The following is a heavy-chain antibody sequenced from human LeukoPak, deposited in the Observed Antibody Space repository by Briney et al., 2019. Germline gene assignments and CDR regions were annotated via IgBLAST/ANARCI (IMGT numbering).Heavy chain of an antibody. Sequence: PGGSLRLSCAASGFTFSNARMSWVRQAPGKGLEWVGRIKSKTDGGTTDYAAPVKGRFTISRDDSKNTLYLQMNSLKTEDTAVYYCTTPPYYYDSSGFPLGSWGQGTLVTVSS. V-gene: IGHV3-15*01. CDR2: IKSKTDGGTT. CDR1: GFTFSNAR. J-gene: IGHJ5*02. D-gene: IGHD3-22*01. CDR3: TTPPYYYDSSGFPLGS.